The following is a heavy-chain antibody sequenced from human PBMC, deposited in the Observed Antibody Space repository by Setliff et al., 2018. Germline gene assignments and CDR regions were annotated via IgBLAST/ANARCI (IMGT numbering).Heavy chain of an antibody. D-gene: IGHD3-22*01. J-gene: IGHJ4*02. CDR2: VSGSGGST. V-gene: IGHV3-23*01. Sequence: GGSLRLSCAASGFTFSSYGMHWVRQAPGKGLEWVSGVSGSGGSTYYTDSVKGRFTISRDNSKNTLYLQMNSLRAEDTAVYYCAKDSSYSMIVVVIPFDYWGQGTLVTVSS. CDR3: AKDSSYSMIVVVIPFDY. CDR1: GFTFSSYG.